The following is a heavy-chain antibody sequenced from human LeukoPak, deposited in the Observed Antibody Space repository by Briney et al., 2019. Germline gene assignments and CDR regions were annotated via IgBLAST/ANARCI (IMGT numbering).Heavy chain of an antibody. CDR3: ARSARDSEYTNMDY. Sequence: GGSLRLSCAASGFTFSSYGMHWVRQAPGKGLEWVAAIWYDASNKHYADSVKGRFTISRDNSKNTLYLQMNSLRAEDTAVYYCARSARDSEYTNMDYWGQGTLVTVSS. CDR1: GFTFSSYG. CDR2: IWYDASNK. J-gene: IGHJ4*02. V-gene: IGHV3-33*01. D-gene: IGHD5-18*01.